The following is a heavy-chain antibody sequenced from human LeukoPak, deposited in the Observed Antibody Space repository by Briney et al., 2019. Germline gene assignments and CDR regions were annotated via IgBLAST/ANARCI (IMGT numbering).Heavy chain of an antibody. J-gene: IGHJ6*02. V-gene: IGHV4-59*01. CDR2: IYYSGST. D-gene: IGHD3-10*01. CDR3: ARGYGSGSYGGYYYYYGTDV. Sequence: SETLSLTCTVSGGSISSYYWSWIRQPPGKGLEWIGYIYYSGSTNYNPSLKSRVTISVDTSKNQFSLKLSSVTAADTAVYYCARGYGSGSYGGYYYYYGTDVWGQGTTVTVSS. CDR1: GGSISSYY.